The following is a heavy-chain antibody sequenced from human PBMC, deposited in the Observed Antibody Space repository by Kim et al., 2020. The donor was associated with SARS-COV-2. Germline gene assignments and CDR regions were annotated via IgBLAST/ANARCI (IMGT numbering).Heavy chain of an antibody. Sequence: GGSLRLSCAASGFTFSSYSMNWVRQAPGKGLEWVSSISSSSSYIYYADSVKGRFTISRDNAKNSLYLQMNSLRAEDTAVYYCAREEGSGDYVPYYFDYWCQGTLVTVSS. J-gene: IGHJ4*02. CDR2: ISSSSSYI. CDR3: AREEGSGDYVPYYFDY. V-gene: IGHV3-21*01. D-gene: IGHD4-17*01. CDR1: GFTFSSYS.